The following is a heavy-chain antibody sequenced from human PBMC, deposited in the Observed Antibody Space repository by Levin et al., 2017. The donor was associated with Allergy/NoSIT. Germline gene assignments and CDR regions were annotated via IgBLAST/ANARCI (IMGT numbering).Heavy chain of an antibody. J-gene: IGHJ4*02. CDR3: ARPYCSGGRCYSTFDY. CDR1: GFTFSNYS. V-gene: IGHV3-21*06. CDR2: ISSSSSYI. D-gene: IGHD2-15*01. Sequence: GESLKISCAASGFTFSNYSMNWVRQAPGKGLEWVSSISSSSSYIYYADSAEGRFTISRDNAKNSLYLQMNSLRAEDTAMYFCARPYCSGGRCYSTFDYWGQGTLVTVSS.